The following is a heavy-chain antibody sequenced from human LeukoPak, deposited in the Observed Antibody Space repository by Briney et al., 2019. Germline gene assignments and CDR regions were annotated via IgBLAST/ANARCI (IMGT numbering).Heavy chain of an antibody. J-gene: IGHJ4*02. CDR1: GFTFSSSP. CDR2: INPSGSYV. D-gene: IGHD3-10*01. Sequence: PGGSLRLSCPASGFTFSSSPMHWVRQAPGKGLEYVSSINPSGSYVSYADFAKGRFTISRDNWRNTLHLQMNSLTPDDTAIYYCVREMGSGTHYCLEFWGQGALVTVSA. V-gene: IGHV3-64D*06. CDR3: VREMGSGTHYCLEF.